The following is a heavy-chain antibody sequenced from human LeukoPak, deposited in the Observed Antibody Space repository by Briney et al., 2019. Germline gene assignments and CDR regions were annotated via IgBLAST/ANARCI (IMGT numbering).Heavy chain of an antibody. CDR3: ARDGAGIAVAGTFYYYYGMDV. D-gene: IGHD6-19*01. Sequence: SSETLSLTCTVSGGSISSYYWSWIRQPAGKGLEWIGRIYTSGSTNYNPSLKSRVTMSVDTSKNQFSLKLSSVTAADTAVYYCARDGAGIAVAGTFYYYYGMDVWGQGTTVTVSS. CDR1: GGSISSYY. J-gene: IGHJ6*02. CDR2: IYTSGST. V-gene: IGHV4-4*07.